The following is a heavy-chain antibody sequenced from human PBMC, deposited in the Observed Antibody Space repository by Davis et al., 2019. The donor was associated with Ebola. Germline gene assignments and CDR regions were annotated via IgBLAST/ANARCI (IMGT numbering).Heavy chain of an antibody. CDR1: GFSLSTTGMC. D-gene: IGHD3-22*01. CDR2: IDWDDDK. V-gene: IGHV2-70*11. Sequence: SGPTLVKPTQTLTLTCSFSGFSLSTTGMCVSWIRQPPGKALEWLARIDWDDDKHYSTSLKTRLTISKDTSKNQVVLTMTNMDPVDTATYYCARMSHYYDSRVYSFDYWGQGTLVTVPS. CDR3: ARMSHYYDSRVYSFDY. J-gene: IGHJ4*02.